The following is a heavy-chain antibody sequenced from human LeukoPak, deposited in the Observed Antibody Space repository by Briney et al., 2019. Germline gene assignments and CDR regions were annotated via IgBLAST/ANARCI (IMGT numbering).Heavy chain of an antibody. D-gene: IGHD5-12*01. V-gene: IGHV4-59*01. J-gene: IGHJ3*02. CDR1: GGSISSYY. Sequence: SETLSLTCTVSGGSISSYYWSWIRQPPGKGLEWIGYIYYSGSTNYNPSLKSRVTISVDTSKNQFSLKLSSVTAADTAVYYCARVRVSGYDYDDAFDIWGQGTMVTVSS. CDR3: ARVRVSGYDYDDAFDI. CDR2: IYYSGST.